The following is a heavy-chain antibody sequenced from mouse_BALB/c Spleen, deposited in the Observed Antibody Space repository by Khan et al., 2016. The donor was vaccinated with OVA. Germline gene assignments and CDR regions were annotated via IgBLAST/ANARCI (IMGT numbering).Heavy chain of an antibody. Sequence: MQLEESGPELVKPGASVKISCKASGYTFTDYNMDWVKQSHGKSLEWIGDITPNNGGTIYNQKFKGKATLTVDKSSSTAYMELRSLTSEDTAVYYCTRGSHGSPFDYWGQGTTLTVSS. CDR3: TRGSHGSPFDY. J-gene: IGHJ2*01. CDR2: ITPNNGGT. D-gene: IGHD1-1*01. CDR1: GYTFTDYN. V-gene: IGHV1-18*01.